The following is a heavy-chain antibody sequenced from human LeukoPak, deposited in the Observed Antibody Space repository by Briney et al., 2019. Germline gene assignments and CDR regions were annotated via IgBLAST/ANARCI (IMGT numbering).Heavy chain of an antibody. CDR1: GGSFSGYY. Sequence: SETLSLTCAVYGGSFSGYYWSWIRQPPGKGLEWIGEINHSGSTNYNPSLKSRVTISVDTSKNQFSLKLSSVTAADTAVYYCATSSGYLDYWGQGTLDTVSS. D-gene: IGHD3-22*01. CDR3: ATSSGYLDY. CDR2: INHSGST. V-gene: IGHV4-34*01. J-gene: IGHJ4*02.